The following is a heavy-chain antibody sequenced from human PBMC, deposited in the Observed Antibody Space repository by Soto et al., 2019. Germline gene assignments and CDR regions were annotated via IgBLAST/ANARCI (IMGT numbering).Heavy chain of an antibody. V-gene: IGHV3-48*02. Sequence: PWGCLRISCASSVFTFSIYSMDWVRQAPGKGLDWVSYISSSSSTIYYADSVKGRFTISRDNAKNSLYLQMNSLRDEDTAVYYCARDRFFLAYCGGDCYSPLGYWGQGTLVTVSS. CDR3: ARDRFFLAYCGGDCYSPLGY. J-gene: IGHJ4*02. D-gene: IGHD2-21*02. CDR2: ISSSSSTI. CDR1: VFTFSIYS.